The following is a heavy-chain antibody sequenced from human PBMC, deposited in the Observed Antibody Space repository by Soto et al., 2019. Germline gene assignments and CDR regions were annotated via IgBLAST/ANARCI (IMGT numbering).Heavy chain of an antibody. Sequence: GESLKISCKGSGYSFTSHWIGWVRQMPGKGLEWMGIIYPGDSDTRYSPSFQGQVTISADKSISTAYLQWSSLKASDTAMYYCARLFNGYCSSTSCYPSYYYYYGMDVWGQGTTVTLSS. V-gene: IGHV5-51*01. CDR2: IYPGDSDT. D-gene: IGHD2-2*01. CDR3: ARLFNGYCSSTSCYPSYYYYYGMDV. CDR1: GYSFTSHW. J-gene: IGHJ6*02.